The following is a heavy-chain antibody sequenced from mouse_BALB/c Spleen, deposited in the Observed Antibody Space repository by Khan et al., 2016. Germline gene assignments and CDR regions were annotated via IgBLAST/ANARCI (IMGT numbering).Heavy chain of an antibody. CDR2: IRSKSNNYAT. J-gene: IGHJ3*01. Sequence: EVQLVESGGGLVQPKGSLKLSCAASGFTFNTYAMNWVRQAPGKGLEWVARIRSKSNNYATYYADSVKDRFTISRDDSQSMLYLQMNNLETEDTAMYYCVRHNTTAWFAYWGQGTLVTVSA. CDR3: VRHNTTAWFAY. D-gene: IGHD1-1*01. V-gene: IGHV10-1*02. CDR1: GFTFNTYA.